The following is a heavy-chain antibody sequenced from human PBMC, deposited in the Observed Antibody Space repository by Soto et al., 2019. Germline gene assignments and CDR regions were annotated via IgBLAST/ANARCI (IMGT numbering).Heavy chain of an antibody. CDR3: VRNWRYYGGDYYYGMDA. CDR2: ICWDDDE. CDR1: GFSFNTGGVG. J-gene: IGHJ6*02. D-gene: IGHD3-10*01. V-gene: IGHV2-5*02. Sequence: ITLKESGPTLVKPTQTLTLTCTFSGFSFNTGGVGVGWVRQPRGKAMEWLALICWDDDERYRPSLRSRLNITKDTINNQVVLTMTNMDPEDTATYYCVRNWRYYGGDYYYGMDAWGQGTTVTVSS.